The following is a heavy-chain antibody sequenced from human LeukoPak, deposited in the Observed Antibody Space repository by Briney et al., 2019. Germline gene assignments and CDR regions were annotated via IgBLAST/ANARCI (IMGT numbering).Heavy chain of an antibody. CDR1: GYTFTGYY. D-gene: IGHD6-19*01. Sequence: ASEKVSCKASGYTFTGYYMHWVRQAPGQGLEWMGWINPNSGGTNYAQKFQGWVTMTRDTSISTAYMELSRLRSDDTAVYYCARGSGEQWLVPFDYWGQGTLVTVSS. J-gene: IGHJ4*02. CDR2: INPNSGGT. CDR3: ARGSGEQWLVPFDY. V-gene: IGHV1-2*04.